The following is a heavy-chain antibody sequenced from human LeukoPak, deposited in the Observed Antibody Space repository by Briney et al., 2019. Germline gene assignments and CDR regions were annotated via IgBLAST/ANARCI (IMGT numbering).Heavy chain of an antibody. V-gene: IGHV4-34*01. CDR2: INHSGST. CDR1: GGSFSGYY. D-gene: IGHD3-22*01. J-gene: IGHJ4*02. CDR3: ARRIVVVTQPFDY. Sequence: SETLSLTCAVYGGSFSGYYWSWIRQPPGKGLEWIGEINHSGSTNYNPSLKSRVTISVDASKNQFSLKLSSVTAADTAVYYCARRIVVVTQPFDYWGQGTLVTVSS.